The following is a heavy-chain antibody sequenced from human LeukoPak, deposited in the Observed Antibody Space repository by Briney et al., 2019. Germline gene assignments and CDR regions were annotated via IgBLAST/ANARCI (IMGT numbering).Heavy chain of an antibody. CDR2: ISGSGGST. V-gene: IGHV3-23*01. Sequence: GGSLRLSCGASGFTFSSHAMSWGRQAPGKGLEWVSAISGSGGSTYYADSVKGRFTISRDSSKNTLYLQMDSLRAEDTAVYYCAKFSALTTLTRFDYWGQGTLVTVSS. CDR1: GFTFSSHA. J-gene: IGHJ4*02. CDR3: AKFSALTTLTRFDY. D-gene: IGHD4-17*01.